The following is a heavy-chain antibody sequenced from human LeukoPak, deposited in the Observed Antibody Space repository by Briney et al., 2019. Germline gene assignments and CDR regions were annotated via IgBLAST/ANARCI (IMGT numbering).Heavy chain of an antibody. J-gene: IGHJ4*02. CDR3: ARGLKPFTYYYDTESGYYFDY. D-gene: IGHD3-22*01. Sequence: KPSETLSLTCTVSGGSISSSSYYWGWIRQPPGKGLEWIGSIYYSGSTYYNPSLKSRVTISVDTSKNQFSLKLSSVTAADTAVYYCARGLKPFTYYYDTESGYYFDYWGQGTLVTVSS. CDR1: GGSISSSSYY. CDR2: IYYSGST. V-gene: IGHV4-39*07.